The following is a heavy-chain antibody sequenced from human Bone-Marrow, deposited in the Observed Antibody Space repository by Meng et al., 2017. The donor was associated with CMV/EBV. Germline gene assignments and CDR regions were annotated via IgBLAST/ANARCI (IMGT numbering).Heavy chain of an antibody. V-gene: IGHV1-58*01. CDR2: IVVGSGNT. J-gene: IGHJ4*02. Sequence: SVKVSCKASGFTFTSSAVQWVRQARGQRLEWIGWIVVGSGNTNYAQKFQGRVTMTRDTSISTAYMELSRLRSDDTAVYYCARGFFGGATKYWGQGTLVTVSS. CDR3: ARGFFGGATKY. CDR1: GFTFTSSA. D-gene: IGHD1-26*01.